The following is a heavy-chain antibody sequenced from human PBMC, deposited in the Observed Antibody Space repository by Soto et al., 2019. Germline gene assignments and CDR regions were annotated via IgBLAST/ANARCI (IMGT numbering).Heavy chain of an antibody. V-gene: IGHV3-73*01. CDR2: IRSKANSYAT. D-gene: IGHD3-3*01. CDR3: TRPRYDFWSGYRPPAYYYYGMDV. CDR1: GFTFSGSA. Sequence: GGSLRLSCAASGFTFSGSAMHWVRQASGKGLEWVGRIRSKANSYATAYAASVKGRFTISRDDSKNTAYLQMNSLKTEDTAVYYCTRPRYDFWSGYRPPAYYYYGMDVWGHGTTVTVS. J-gene: IGHJ6*02.